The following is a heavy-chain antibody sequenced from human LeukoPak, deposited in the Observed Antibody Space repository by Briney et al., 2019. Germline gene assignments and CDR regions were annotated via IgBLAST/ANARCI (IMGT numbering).Heavy chain of an antibody. D-gene: IGHD3-22*01. Sequence: SETLSLTCTVSGGSISSSSYYWGWIRQPPGKGLEWIGSIYYSGSTYYNPSLKSRVTISLDTSKNQFSLSLTSVTAADTAVYYCARFYFDSSGYYYVGYFDYWGQGTLVTVSS. CDR1: GGSISSSSYY. J-gene: IGHJ4*02. CDR2: IYYSGST. CDR3: ARFYFDSSGYYYVGYFDY. V-gene: IGHV4-39*07.